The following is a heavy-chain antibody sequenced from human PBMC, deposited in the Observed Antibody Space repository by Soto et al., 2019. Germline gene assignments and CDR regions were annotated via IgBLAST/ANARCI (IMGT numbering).Heavy chain of an antibody. CDR3: ARDTAQSMGRIYYDMDV. Sequence: QVQLVESGGDVVQTGRSLRLSCAESGCTFSSYGMHWVSQAPGKGLEWAAVIRYDGSNKYYADSVKGRFTLCRDNSKNTLYLKMNRLRAEASAVYYCARDTAQSMGRIYYDMDVWGQGPTVTVSS. V-gene: IGHV3-33*01. CDR2: IRYDGSNK. D-gene: IGHD3-10*01. CDR1: GCTFSSYG. J-gene: IGHJ6*01.